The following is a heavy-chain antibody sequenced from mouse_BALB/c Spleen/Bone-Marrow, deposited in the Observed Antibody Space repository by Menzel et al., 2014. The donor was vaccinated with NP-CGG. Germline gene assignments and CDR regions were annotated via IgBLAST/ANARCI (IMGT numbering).Heavy chain of an antibody. CDR1: GYTFTNYC. CDR2: IYPSDSYT. Sequence: VQLQQSGTELVRPGASVKVSCKASGYTFTNYCINWVKQRPGQGLEWIGYIYPSDSYTNYNEKFKDKATLTFDKSSSTAYMQLSSPTAEDSAVYYSTRKYYNYYDMDDWGQGTSVTVSS. CDR3: TRKYYNYYDMDD. D-gene: IGHD1-3*01. V-gene: IGHV1-69*02. J-gene: IGHJ4*01.